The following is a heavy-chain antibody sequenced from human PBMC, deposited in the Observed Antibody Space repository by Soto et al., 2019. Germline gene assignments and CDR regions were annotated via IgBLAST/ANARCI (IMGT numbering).Heavy chain of an antibody. V-gene: IGHV3-15*07. CDR1: GFTVSNAW. Sequence: GGSMRLSCAASGFTVSNAWMNWVRQAPGKGLEWVGRIKSKTDGGTTDYAAPVKGRFTISRDDSKNTLYLQMNSLKTEDTAVYYCTTDPKGTANWFDPWGQGTLVTVSS. CDR2: IKSKTDGGTT. D-gene: IGHD2-21*02. J-gene: IGHJ5*02. CDR3: TTDPKGTANWFDP.